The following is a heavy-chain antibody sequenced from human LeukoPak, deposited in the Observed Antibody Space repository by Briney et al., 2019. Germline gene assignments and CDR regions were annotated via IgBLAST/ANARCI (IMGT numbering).Heavy chain of an antibody. D-gene: IGHD3-3*01. Sequence: GESLKISCKGSGYRFTSYWIGWVRQMPGKGLEWMGIVYPGDSDTRYSPSFQGQVTISADKSISTAYLQWSSLKASDTAMYYCARQGRGYYDFWSGYYTAQNSFDYWGQGTLVTVSS. CDR1: GYRFTSYW. J-gene: IGHJ4*02. CDR3: ARQGRGYYDFWSGYYTAQNSFDY. V-gene: IGHV5-51*01. CDR2: VYPGDSDT.